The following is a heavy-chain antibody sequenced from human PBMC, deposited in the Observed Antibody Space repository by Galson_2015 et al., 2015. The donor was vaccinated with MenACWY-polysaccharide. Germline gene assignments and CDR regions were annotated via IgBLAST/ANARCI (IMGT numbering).Heavy chain of an antibody. CDR1: GDSVSNNPVA. V-gene: IGHV6-1*01. J-gene: IGHJ3*02. CDR2: TYRGSN. D-gene: IGHD2-15*01. CDR3: ARGAYSSFDI. Sequence: CAISGDSVSNNPVAWNWIRQSPSRGPEWLGRTYRGSNQYAASMRGRIAINSDTSTNQFSLQLSSVTPEDTGLYYCARGAYSSFDIWGQGTKVTVSS.